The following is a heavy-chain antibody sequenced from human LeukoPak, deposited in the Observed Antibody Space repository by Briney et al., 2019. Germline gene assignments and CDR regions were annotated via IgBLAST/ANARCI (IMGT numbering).Heavy chain of an antibody. D-gene: IGHD6-19*01. CDR3: AREQRGSGGWYTVDY. CDR2: IRSSGDRS. J-gene: IGHJ4*02. Sequence: PGGSLRLSCAASGFTFSTYAISWVRQAPGKGLEWVSAIRSSGDRSYYADSVKGRFTISRDNSKDTLYLQMNSLRAEDTAVYFCAREQRGSGGWYTVDYWGQGTLVTVSS. V-gene: IGHV3-23*01. CDR1: GFTFSTYA.